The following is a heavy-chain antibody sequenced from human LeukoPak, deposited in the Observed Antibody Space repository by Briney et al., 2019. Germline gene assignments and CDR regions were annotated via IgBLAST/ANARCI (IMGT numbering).Heavy chain of an antibody. Sequence: PSETLSLTCTVSGDSISTYYWSWIRQPAGKGLEWIGRIYTSGRTNYNPSLKSRVTMSVDTSKNQFSLKLKSVTAADTAVYYCARRFSTGPFDYWGQGILVTVSS. V-gene: IGHV4-4*07. CDR3: ARRFSTGPFDY. CDR2: IYTSGRT. J-gene: IGHJ4*02. D-gene: IGHD2-2*01. CDR1: GDSISTYY.